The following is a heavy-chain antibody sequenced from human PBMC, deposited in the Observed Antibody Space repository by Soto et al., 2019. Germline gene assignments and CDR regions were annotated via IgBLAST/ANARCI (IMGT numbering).Heavy chain of an antibody. Sequence: EVQLLESEGGLVPPGGSLRLSCAASGFTFSSYAMSCVRQAPGKGLEWVSGISGSGGSTYYADSVKGRFTISRDNSKSTLYLQMNSLRAEDTAVYFCAKGNGAYSYGIFDYWGQGTLVTVSS. J-gene: IGHJ4*02. D-gene: IGHD5-18*01. CDR3: AKGNGAYSYGIFDY. V-gene: IGHV3-23*01. CDR1: GFTFSSYA. CDR2: ISGSGGST.